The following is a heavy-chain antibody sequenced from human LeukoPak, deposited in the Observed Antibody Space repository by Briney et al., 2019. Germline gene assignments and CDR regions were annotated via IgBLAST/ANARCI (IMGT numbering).Heavy chain of an antibody. Sequence: SETLSLTCTVSGASISSYYWSWIRQPAGKGLEWIGRIYTSGSTNYNPSLKSRVTMSVDMSKSQFSLKLSSATAADTAVYYCARGIPVAGSNWFDPWGQGILVTVSS. J-gene: IGHJ5*02. CDR3: ARGIPVAGSNWFDP. CDR1: GASISSYY. D-gene: IGHD6-19*01. CDR2: IYTSGST. V-gene: IGHV4-4*07.